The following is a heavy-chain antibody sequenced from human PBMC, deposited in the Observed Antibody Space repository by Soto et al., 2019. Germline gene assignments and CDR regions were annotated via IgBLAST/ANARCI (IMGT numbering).Heavy chain of an antibody. CDR2: ISYDASEI. V-gene: IGHV3-30*03. CDR1: GFTFSNNA. D-gene: IGHD2-15*01. CDR3: AIAPVVKSSLVH. J-gene: IGHJ4*01. Sequence: EVSLRLSCVGSGFTFSNNAMHWVRQAPGKGLAWVAFISYDASEIFYADSVKGRFTISRDNPKHTLFLHMNSPRADDTALYPCAIAPVVKSSLVHWRQGTLVTVFS.